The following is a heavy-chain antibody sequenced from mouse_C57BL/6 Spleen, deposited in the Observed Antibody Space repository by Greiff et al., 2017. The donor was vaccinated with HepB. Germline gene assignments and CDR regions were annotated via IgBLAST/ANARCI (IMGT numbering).Heavy chain of an antibody. CDR3: ASLPAMDY. V-gene: IGHV5-6*01. Sequence: EVHLVESGGDLVKPGGSLKLSCAASGFTFSSYGMSWVRQTPDKRLEWVATISSGGSYTYYPDSVKGRFTISRDNAKNTLYLQMSSLKSEDTAMYYCASLPAMDYWGQGTSVTVSS. J-gene: IGHJ4*01. CDR2: ISSGGSYT. CDR1: GFTFSSYG.